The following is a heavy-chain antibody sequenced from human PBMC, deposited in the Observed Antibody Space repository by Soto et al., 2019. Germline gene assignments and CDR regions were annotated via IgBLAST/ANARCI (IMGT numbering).Heavy chain of an antibody. D-gene: IGHD3-16*01. CDR1: GFTFSSYG. CDR2: ISYDGSNK. CDR3: AKAEGLLGDFGAFDI. J-gene: IGHJ3*02. Sequence: GGSLRLSCAASGFTFSSYGMHWVRQAPGKGLEWVAVISYDGSNKYYADSVKGRFTISRDNSKNTLYLQMNSLRAEDTAVYYCAKAEGLLGDFGAFDIWGQGTMVTVSS. V-gene: IGHV3-30*18.